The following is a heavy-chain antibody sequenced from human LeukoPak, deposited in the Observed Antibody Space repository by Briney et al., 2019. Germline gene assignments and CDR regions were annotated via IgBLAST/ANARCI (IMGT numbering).Heavy chain of an antibody. CDR2: ISFDGSIT. CDR3: AKDSSSRGWYFEH. D-gene: IGHD6-19*01. CDR1: GFSFSYYG. J-gene: IGHJ4*02. V-gene: IGHV3-30*18. Sequence: GGSLRLSCAASGFSFSYYGMHWVRQAPGKGLEWVSFISFDGSITYDADSVKGRLTISRDNSKNTVYLQMNRLRAEDMAVYFCAKDSSSRGWYFEHWGQGTLVTVSS.